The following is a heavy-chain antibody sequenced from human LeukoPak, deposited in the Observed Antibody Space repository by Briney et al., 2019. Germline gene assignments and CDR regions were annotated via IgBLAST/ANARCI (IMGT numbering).Heavy chain of an antibody. CDR2: ISSSSSYI. D-gene: IGHD6-19*01. CDR3: ARVALAVAVPYYYYYMDV. V-gene: IGHV3-21*01. Sequence: GGSLRLSCAASGFTFSSYSMNWVRQAPGKGLEWVSSISSSSSYIYYADSVKGRFTISRDNAKNSLYLQMNSLSAEDTAVYYCARVALAVAVPYYYYYMDVWGKGTTVTVSS. J-gene: IGHJ6*03. CDR1: GFTFSSYS.